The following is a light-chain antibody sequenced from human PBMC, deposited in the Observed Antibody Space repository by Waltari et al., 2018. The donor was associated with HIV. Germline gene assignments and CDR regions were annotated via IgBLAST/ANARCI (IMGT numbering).Light chain of an antibody. Sequence: EIVMTQSPATLSVSPGERATLSCRASQSVSSKLAWYQQKPGQAPRLLIYGASTRATGIPVRFSGGGSGTEFTLTISSLQSEDFAVYYCQQYNNWPLTFGGGTRVDI. CDR2: GAS. V-gene: IGKV3-15*01. J-gene: IGKJ4*01. CDR3: QQYNNWPLT. CDR1: QSVSSK.